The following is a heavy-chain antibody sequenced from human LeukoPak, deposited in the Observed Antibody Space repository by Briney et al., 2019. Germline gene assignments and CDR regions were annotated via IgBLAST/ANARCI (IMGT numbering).Heavy chain of an antibody. CDR1: GGIVSTNY. D-gene: IGHD5-12*01. J-gene: IGHJ4*02. Sequence: PGGSLGLSCVASGGIVSTNYMSWVRQAPGKGLEWVAVIYSGGSTYYADSVKGRFTISRDNSKNTLYLQMNTLRAEDTGVYYCGRDRHLALYYWGQGTLVTVSS. CDR3: GRDRHLALYY. CDR2: IYSGGST. V-gene: IGHV3-66*01.